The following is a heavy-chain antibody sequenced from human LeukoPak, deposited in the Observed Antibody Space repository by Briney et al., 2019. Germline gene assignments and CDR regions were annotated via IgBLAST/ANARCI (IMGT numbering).Heavy chain of an antibody. V-gene: IGHV3-30*04. Sequence: GRSLRLSCAASGFTFSSYAMHWVRQAPGKGLEWVAVVLYDGSITYYADSVKGRFTISRDNSKNTLNLQMSSLRVEDTAVYYCARGFSGRYIFDYWGQGTLVTVSS. CDR1: GFTFSSYA. CDR3: ARGFSGRYIFDY. CDR2: VLYDGSIT. D-gene: IGHD6-19*01. J-gene: IGHJ4*02.